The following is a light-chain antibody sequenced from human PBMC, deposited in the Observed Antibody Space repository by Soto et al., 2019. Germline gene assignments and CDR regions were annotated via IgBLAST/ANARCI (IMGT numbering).Light chain of an antibody. CDR3: QQYNTYSAT. V-gene: IGKV1-5*01. CDR1: QSISSW. J-gene: IGKJ1*01. CDR2: DAS. Sequence: IQMTQSPSTLSASVGDRVTITCRASQSISSWLAWYQQKPGKAPKLLIYDASSLESGLPSSFSVSVSGTNFTLTISSLHPDDFATYYYQQYNTYSATFGQGTKVEIK.